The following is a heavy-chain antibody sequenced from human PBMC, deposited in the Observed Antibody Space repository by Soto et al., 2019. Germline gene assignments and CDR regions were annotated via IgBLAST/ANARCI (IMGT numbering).Heavy chain of an antibody. CDR3: AVDRAGAARSPFDY. V-gene: IGHV3-23*01. J-gene: IGHJ4*02. CDR1: GFTFYHYA. CDR2: ISGSGSST. D-gene: IGHD6-13*01. Sequence: GSLRLSCAASGFTFYHYAMSWVRRAPGKGLEWVSAISGSGSSTYYADSVNGRFTISRDNSKKMVYLEMNSLRVEDTAVYYCAVDRAGAARSPFDYWGQGTLVTVSS.